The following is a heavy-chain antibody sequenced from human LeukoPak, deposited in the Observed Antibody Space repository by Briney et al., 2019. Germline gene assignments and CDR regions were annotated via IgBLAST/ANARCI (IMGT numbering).Heavy chain of an antibody. CDR2: IKQDGSEK. CDR3: AKGGSVTAPDDAFDV. CDR1: GFTFSNYW. Sequence: GGSLRLSCAASGFTFSNYWMHWVRQAPGKGLEWVANIKQDGSEKYYVGSVKGRFTISRDNSKNTLYLQMNSLRAEDMGVYYCAKGGSVTAPDDAFDVWGQGTMVTVSS. D-gene: IGHD5/OR15-5a*01. V-gene: IGHV3-7*03. J-gene: IGHJ3*01.